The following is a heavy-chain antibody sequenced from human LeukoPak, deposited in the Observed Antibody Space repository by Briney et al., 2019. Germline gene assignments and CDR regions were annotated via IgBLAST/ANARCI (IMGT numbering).Heavy chain of an antibody. CDR3: ARDTTEYSFDY. Sequence: SQTLSLTCAISGDTFSRNSAAWHWLRQSPSRGLEWLGSTYFRSELYTDYAVSMNRQLINNSKSSKNQFSLQLSSVTPEDTAVYYCARDTTEYSFDYWGQGTLVTVSS. J-gene: IGHJ4*02. V-gene: IGHV6-1*01. CDR2: TYFRSELYT. D-gene: IGHD5-18*01. CDR1: GDTFSRNSAA.